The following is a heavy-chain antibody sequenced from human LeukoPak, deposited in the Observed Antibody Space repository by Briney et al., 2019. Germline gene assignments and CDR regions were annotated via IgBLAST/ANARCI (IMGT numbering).Heavy chain of an antibody. CDR3: ARDPHNIVVVPAARSGAFDI. CDR1: GGTFSSYA. Sequence: GSSVKVSCKASGGTFSSYAISWVRQAPGQGLEWMGGIIPIFGTANYAQKFQGRVTITADESTSTAYMELSSLRSEDTAVYYCARDPHNIVVVPAARSGAFDIWGQGTVVTVSS. J-gene: IGHJ3*02. V-gene: IGHV1-69*01. D-gene: IGHD2-2*01. CDR2: IIPIFGTA.